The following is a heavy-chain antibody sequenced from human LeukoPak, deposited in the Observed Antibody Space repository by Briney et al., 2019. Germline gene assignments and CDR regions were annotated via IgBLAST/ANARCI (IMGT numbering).Heavy chain of an antibody. J-gene: IGHJ4*02. CDR1: GFTVSSYY. CDR2: IYSGGST. D-gene: IGHD3-3*01. CDR3: AGVLEWLKAIDY. Sequence: PGGSLRLSCAASGFTVSSYYMSWVRQAPGKGLEWVSVIYSGGSTYYADSVKGRFTISRDNSTNTLYLQMNSLRAAETAVYYCAGVLEWLKAIDYWGQGTLVSLSS. V-gene: IGHV3-66*02.